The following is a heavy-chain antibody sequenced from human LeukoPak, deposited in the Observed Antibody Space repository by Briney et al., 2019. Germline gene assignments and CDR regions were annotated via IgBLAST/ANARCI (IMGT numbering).Heavy chain of an antibody. Sequence: PSETLSLTCSVSGGSISSSSYCWGWIRQPPGKGLEWIGSINYSGRTDYNPSLKSRVTISIDTSKNQFSLKQRSVTAADTAVYYCARREDTSWYYFGFWGQGTQVTVSS. CDR2: INYSGRT. CDR1: GGSISSSSYC. CDR3: ARREDTSWYYFGF. D-gene: IGHD2-2*01. V-gene: IGHV4-39*01. J-gene: IGHJ4*02.